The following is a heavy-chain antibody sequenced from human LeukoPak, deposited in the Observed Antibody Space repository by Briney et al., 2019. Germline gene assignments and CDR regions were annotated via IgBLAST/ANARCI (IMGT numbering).Heavy chain of an antibody. V-gene: IGHV3-53*04. D-gene: IGHD3-16*01. CDR3: ARVSVGGVFTY. Sequence: GGSLRLSCAASGFTVSSNYMSWVRQAPGKGLEWVSVLYSGGDTFYAESVRGRFTISRHISKNTLFLHMNSLRPEDTAVYYCARVSVGGVFTYWGQGTLLTVSS. CDR2: LYSGGDT. J-gene: IGHJ4*02. CDR1: GFTVSSNY.